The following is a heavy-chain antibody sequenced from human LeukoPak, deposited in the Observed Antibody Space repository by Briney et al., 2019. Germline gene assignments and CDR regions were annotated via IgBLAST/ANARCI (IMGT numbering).Heavy chain of an antibody. CDR3: AKDQTRSRSSGLLSY. D-gene: IGHD6-6*01. V-gene: IGHV3-7*01. CDR1: GFTFSSYW. J-gene: IGHJ4*02. CDR2: IKQDGSEK. Sequence: PGGSLRLSCAASGFTFSSYWMSWVRQAPGKGLEWVANIKQDGSEKYYVDSVKGRFTISRDNAKNSLYLQMNSLRAEDTAVYYCAKDQTRSRSSGLLSYWGQGTLVTVSS.